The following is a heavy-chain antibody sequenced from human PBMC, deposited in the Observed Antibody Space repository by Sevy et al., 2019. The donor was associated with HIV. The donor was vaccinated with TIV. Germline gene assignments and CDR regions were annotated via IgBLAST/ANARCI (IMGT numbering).Heavy chain of an antibody. CDR2: INPKSGAT. J-gene: IGHJ6*02. CDR3: ARESYDFWTGPVDYDYGMDV. CDR1: GYTFSDSGYY. Sequence: ASVKVSCKASGYTFSDSGYYVHWVRQAPGQGLEWMGWINPKSGATNYAQKVQGRVTRTRNTSVSTANLELSRLKSDDTAVYYCARESYDFWTGPVDYDYGMDVWGQGTTVTVSS. D-gene: IGHD3-3*01. V-gene: IGHV1-2*02.